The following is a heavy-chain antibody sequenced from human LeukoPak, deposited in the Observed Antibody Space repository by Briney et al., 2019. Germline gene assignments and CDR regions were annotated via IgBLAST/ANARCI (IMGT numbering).Heavy chain of an antibody. D-gene: IGHD3-22*01. J-gene: IGHJ4*02. V-gene: IGHV1-69*13. CDR3: ARDASIHDSSSYYFLW. CDR1: GGTFSRSA. Sequence: SVKVSCKAAGGTFSRSAVNWVRQAPGQGLEWMGGIIPMFRTANYAQKFRGRVTITADESTSTAYMELNSLRSEDTAVYYCARDASIHDSSSYYFLWWGQGTLVTVSS. CDR2: IIPMFRTA.